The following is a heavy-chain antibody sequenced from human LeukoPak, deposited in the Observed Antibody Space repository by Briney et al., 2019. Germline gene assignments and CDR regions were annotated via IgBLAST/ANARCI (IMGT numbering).Heavy chain of an antibody. CDR1: GYTFTSYY. J-gene: IGHJ6*03. CDR3: ARAGIAAAGYYYYMDV. CDR2: INPSGGST. Sequence: ASVKVSCKASGYTFTSYYMHWVRQAPGRGLEWMGIINPSGGSTSYAQKFQGRVTMTRDTSTSTVYMELSSLRSEDTAVYYCARAGIAAAGYYYYMDVWGKGTTVTVSS. D-gene: IGHD6-13*01. V-gene: IGHV1-46*01.